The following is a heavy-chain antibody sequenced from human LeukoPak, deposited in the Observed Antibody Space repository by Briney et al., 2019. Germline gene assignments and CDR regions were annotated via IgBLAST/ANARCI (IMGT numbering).Heavy chain of an antibody. CDR1: GYTFTNYA. J-gene: IGHJ4*02. Sequence: GASVKVSCKASGYTFTNYAMNWVRQAPGQGLEWMGWINTNTGNPTYAQGFTGRFVFSLDTFVSTAYLQISSLKAEDTAVYYCARVVYYDSSGYPDSWGQGTLVTVSS. V-gene: IGHV7-4-1*02. CDR2: INTNTGNP. CDR3: ARVVYYDSSGYPDS. D-gene: IGHD3-22*01.